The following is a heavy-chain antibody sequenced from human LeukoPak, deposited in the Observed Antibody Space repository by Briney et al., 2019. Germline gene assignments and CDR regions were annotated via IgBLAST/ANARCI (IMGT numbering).Heavy chain of an antibody. CDR2: INWNGCST. J-gene: IGHJ6*02. V-gene: IGHV3-20*01. CDR3: ARGPPGMDV. CDR1: GWTFHEYG. Sequence: GSLRLSCAGSGWTFHEYGMSWVRQAPGKRPEWVAGINWNGCSTGYADSVKGRFTIYRGNAKNYLYLQVNSLRAEGTALYHCARGPPGMDVWGQGTTVTGSS.